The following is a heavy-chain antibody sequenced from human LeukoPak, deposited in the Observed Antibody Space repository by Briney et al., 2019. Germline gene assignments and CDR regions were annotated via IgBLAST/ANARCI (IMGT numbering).Heavy chain of an antibody. CDR1: GGSFSGYY. CDR2: INHSGST. CDR3: ARGGGYTVTTYYYYYGMDV. V-gene: IGHV4-34*01. J-gene: IGHJ6*02. Sequence: KASETLSLTCAVYGGSFSGYYWSWIRQPPGKGLEWIGEINHSGSTNYNPSLKSRVTISVDTSKNQFSLKLSSVTAADTAVYYCARGGGYTVTTYYYYYGMDVWGQGTTVTVSS. D-gene: IGHD4-17*01.